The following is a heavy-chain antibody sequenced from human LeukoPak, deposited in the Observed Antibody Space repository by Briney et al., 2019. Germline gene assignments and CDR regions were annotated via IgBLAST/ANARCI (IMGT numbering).Heavy chain of an antibody. CDR2: IYPGDSDT. V-gene: IGHV5-51*01. J-gene: IGHJ6*03. D-gene: IGHD5-12*01. CDR1: GYSFTSYW. CDR3: ARQGYSGYDYYYYYYIDV. Sequence: PGESLRISCKGSGYSFTSYWIGWVRQMPGKGLEWMGIIYPGDSDTRYSPSFQGQVTISADKSISTAYLQWSSLKASDTAMYYCARQGYSGYDYYYYYYIDVWGKGTTVTVSS.